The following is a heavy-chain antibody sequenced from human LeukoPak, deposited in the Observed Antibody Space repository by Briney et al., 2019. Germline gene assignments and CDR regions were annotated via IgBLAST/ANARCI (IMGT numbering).Heavy chain of an antibody. CDR2: IYYSGST. D-gene: IGHD3-3*01. CDR3: ARGGPALYYDFWSGYYTFSWFDP. J-gene: IGHJ5*02. CDR1: GGSISSYY. V-gene: IGHV4-59*01. Sequence: SETLSLTCTVPGGSISSYYWSWIRQPPGKGLEWIGYIYYSGSTNYNPSLKSRVTISVDTSKNQFSLKLSSVTAADTAVYYCARGGPALYYDFWSGYYTFSWFDPWGQGTLVTVSS.